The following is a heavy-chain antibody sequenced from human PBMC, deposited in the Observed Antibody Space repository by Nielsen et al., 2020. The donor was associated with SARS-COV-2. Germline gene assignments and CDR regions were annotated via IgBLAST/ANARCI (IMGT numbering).Heavy chain of an antibody. CDR3: AREETVSGLRGYYYYGMDV. Sequence: ASVKVSCKASGYNFTSYGISWVRQAPGQGLEWMGWISTYNGNTNYAQKLQGRVIMTTDTSTSTVYMELRSLRSDDTAVYYCAREETVSGLRGYYYYGMDVWGQGTTVTVSS. CDR1: GYNFTSYG. CDR2: ISTYNGNT. D-gene: IGHD6-19*01. J-gene: IGHJ6*02. V-gene: IGHV1-18*01.